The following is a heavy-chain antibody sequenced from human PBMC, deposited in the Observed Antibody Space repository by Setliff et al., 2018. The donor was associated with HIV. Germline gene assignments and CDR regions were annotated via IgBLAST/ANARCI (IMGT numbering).Heavy chain of an antibody. CDR2: INHDSTT. Sequence: SETLSLTCAVYGGSFSGYYWSWIRQPPGKGLEWIGEINHDSTTNYNPSLKSRVTISVDTSKNQFSLTLNSVTAADTAVYYCARGFKNEYEFSGYMDVWGNGTMVTVS. CDR3: ARGFKNEYEFSGYMDV. J-gene: IGHJ6*03. CDR1: GGSFSGYY. D-gene: IGHD2-15*01. V-gene: IGHV4-34*01.